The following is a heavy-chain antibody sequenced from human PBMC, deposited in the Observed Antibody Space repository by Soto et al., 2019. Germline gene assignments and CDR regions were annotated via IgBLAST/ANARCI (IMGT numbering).Heavy chain of an antibody. V-gene: IGHV4-39*01. Sequence: SETLSLTCTVSGGSISSSSYYWGWIRQPPGKGLEWIGSIYYSGSTYYNPSLKSRVTISVDTSKNQFSLKLSSVTAADTAVYYCARHFSGWYARDYWGQGTLVTVSS. CDR3: ARHFSGWYARDY. J-gene: IGHJ4*02. D-gene: IGHD6-19*01. CDR2: IYYSGST. CDR1: GGSISSSSYY.